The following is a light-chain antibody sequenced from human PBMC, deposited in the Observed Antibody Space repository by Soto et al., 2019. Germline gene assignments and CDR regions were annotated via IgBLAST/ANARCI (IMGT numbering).Light chain of an antibody. CDR1: QGISNY. CDR2: AAS. CDR3: QKYNSAPRT. J-gene: IGKJ1*01. V-gene: IGKV1-27*01. Sequence: DIQRTQSPSSLSSSVGDRVTITCRASQGISNYLAWYKQKPGKVPKLLIYAASTLQSGVPSRFSGSGSGTDFTLTISSLQPEDVETYYCQKYNSAPRTFGQGTKVDIK.